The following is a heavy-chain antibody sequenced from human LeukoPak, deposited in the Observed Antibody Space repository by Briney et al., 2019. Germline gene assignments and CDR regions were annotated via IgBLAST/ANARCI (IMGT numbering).Heavy chain of an antibody. V-gene: IGHV3-33*01. Sequence: GGSLRLSCAASGFTFSSYGMHWVRQAPGKGLEWVAVIWYDGSNKYYADSVKGRFTISRGNSKNTLYLQMNSLRAEDTAVYYCARDTDYYYFDYWGQGTLVTVSS. CDR1: GFTFSSYG. CDR3: ARDTDYYYFDY. J-gene: IGHJ4*02. CDR2: IWYDGSNK. D-gene: IGHD3-10*01.